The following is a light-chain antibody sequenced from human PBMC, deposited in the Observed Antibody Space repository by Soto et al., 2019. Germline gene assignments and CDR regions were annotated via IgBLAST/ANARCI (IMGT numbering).Light chain of an antibody. V-gene: IGKV3-20*01. CDR1: QSVSSDY. CDR3: QHFGNSPLWT. Sequence: ENVLTQSPGTXSXXPXXXXXXXXRXXQSVSSDYLAWYQQKPGQPPRLLIYEASTRAIGIPDRFSGSGSGTEFTLTISRLEPEDFAVYFCQHFGNSPLWTFGQGTKVDIK. CDR2: EAS. J-gene: IGKJ1*01.